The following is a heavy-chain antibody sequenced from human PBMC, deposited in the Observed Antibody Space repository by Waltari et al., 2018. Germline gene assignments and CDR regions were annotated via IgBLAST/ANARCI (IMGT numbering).Heavy chain of an antibody. CDR2: INAGSVNT. CDR3: ARSYYYDSSGSTATTFDY. J-gene: IGHJ4*02. CDR1: GYTFPSFA. D-gene: IGHD3-22*01. Sequence: QVQLVQSGTEVKKPGASVKLSCKASGYTFPSFAMHWLRQSPGQSVEWMGWINAGSVNTKYSQKFQGRVTITWDTSASTVYMELTSLRSEDTAVYYCARSYYYDSSGSTATTFDYWGQGTLVTVSS. V-gene: IGHV1-3*01.